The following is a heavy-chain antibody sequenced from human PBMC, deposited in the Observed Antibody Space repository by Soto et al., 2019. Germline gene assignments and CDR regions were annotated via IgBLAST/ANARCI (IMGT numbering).Heavy chain of an antibody. CDR1: GGTFSSYT. Sequence: GASVKVSCKASGGTFSSYTISWVRQAPGQGLEWMGRIIPILGIANYAQKFQGRVTITADKSTSAAYMELSSLRSEDTAVYYCARLFGCTSCPGGAFYIWGQGTMVTVSS. D-gene: IGHD2-2*01. CDR2: IIPILGIA. CDR3: ARLFGCTSCPGGAFYI. J-gene: IGHJ3*02. V-gene: IGHV1-69*02.